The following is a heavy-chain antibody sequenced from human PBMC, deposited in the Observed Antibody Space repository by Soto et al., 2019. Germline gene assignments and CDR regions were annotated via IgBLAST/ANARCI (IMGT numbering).Heavy chain of an antibody. CDR3: AREGWPLLQTGMDV. V-gene: IGHV3-48*02. D-gene: IGHD2-15*01. Sequence: QPGGSLRLSCAASGFTFRSYSMNWVRQAPGKGLEWVSYISSSNRTINYADSVKGRFIISRDNAKNSLYLQMHSLRDEDTAVYYCAREGWPLLQTGMDVWGQGTTVT. CDR2: ISSSNRTI. CDR1: GFTFRSYS. J-gene: IGHJ6*02.